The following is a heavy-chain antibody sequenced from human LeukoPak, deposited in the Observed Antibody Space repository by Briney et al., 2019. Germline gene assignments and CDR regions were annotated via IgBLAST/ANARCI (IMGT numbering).Heavy chain of an antibody. CDR1: GYTFTSYD. Sequence: GASVKVSCKASGYTFTSYDINWVRQATGQGLEWMGWMNPNSGNTGYAQKFQGRVTMTRNTSVSTAYMELSSLRSEDTAVYYCARGRGRLLLHNWFDPWGQGTLVTVSS. CDR3: ARGRGRLLLHNWFDP. CDR2: MNPNSGNT. D-gene: IGHD2-15*01. J-gene: IGHJ5*02. V-gene: IGHV1-8*01.